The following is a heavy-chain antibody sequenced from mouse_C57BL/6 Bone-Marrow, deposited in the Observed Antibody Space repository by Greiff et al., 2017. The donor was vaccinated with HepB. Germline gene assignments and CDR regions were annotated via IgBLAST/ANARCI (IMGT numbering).Heavy chain of an antibody. Sequence: VKLMESGAELVRPGASVTLSCKASGYTFTDYEMHWVKQTPVRGLEWIGAIDPETGGTAYNQKFKGKAILTADKSSSTAYMELRSLTSEDSAVYYCTRRDLLWDYWGQGTTLTVSS. D-gene: IGHD2-1*01. J-gene: IGHJ2*01. CDR3: TRRDLLWDY. CDR2: IDPETGGT. CDR1: GYTFTDYE. V-gene: IGHV1-15*01.